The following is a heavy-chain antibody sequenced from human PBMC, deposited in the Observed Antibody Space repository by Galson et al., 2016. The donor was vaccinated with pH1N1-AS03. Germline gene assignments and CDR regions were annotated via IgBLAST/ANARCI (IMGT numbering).Heavy chain of an antibody. D-gene: IGHD1-26*01. Sequence: KVSCKASGYTFISYVMHWVRQAPGQRLEWMGWINAGNGNTTYSQSFQGRVTITRDTSASKAYMELSSLRSEDTAVYYCARGRGSYGMDVWGQGTTVTVSS. CDR1: GYTFISYV. V-gene: IGHV1-3*01. J-gene: IGHJ6*02. CDR3: ARGRGSYGMDV. CDR2: INAGNGNT.